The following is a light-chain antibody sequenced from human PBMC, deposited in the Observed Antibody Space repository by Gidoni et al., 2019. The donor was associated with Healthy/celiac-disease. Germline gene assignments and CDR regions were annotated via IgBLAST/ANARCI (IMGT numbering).Light chain of an antibody. V-gene: IGKV3-11*01. CDR1: HSVSNY. CDR3: QQRSNPLT. Sequence: IVLTQSPATLSLSPGERATLSCRASHSVSNYLAWYQQNPGQAPRLLIYDASSRATGIPARFSGSGSGTDFTLTISSLEPEDSAVYYCQQRSNPLTFGGGSKVEIK. CDR2: DAS. J-gene: IGKJ4*01.